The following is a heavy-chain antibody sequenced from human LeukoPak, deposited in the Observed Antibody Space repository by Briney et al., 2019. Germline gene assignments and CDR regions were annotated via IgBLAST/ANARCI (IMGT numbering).Heavy chain of an antibody. V-gene: IGHV3-11*04. CDR2: ISSSGSML. D-gene: IGHD6-13*01. Sequence: PGGSLRLSCTVSGFTFNDYYMSWVRQAPGKGLEWVSYISSSGSMLHYADSVEGRFTISRDNAKNSLYLQMSSLRVEDTAVYYCTRRPYSSSWYYFDYWGQGTLVTVSS. CDR3: TRRPYSSSWYYFDY. J-gene: IGHJ4*02. CDR1: GFTFNDYY.